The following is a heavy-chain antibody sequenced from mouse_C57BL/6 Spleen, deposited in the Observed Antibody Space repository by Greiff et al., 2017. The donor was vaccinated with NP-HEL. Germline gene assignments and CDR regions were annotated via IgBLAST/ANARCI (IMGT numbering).Heavy chain of an antibody. CDR1: GYTFTSYW. CDR3: AKRGGYLLRYFDV. Sequence: VQLQQPGAELVKPGASVKVSCKASGYTFTSYWMHWVKQRPGQGLEWIGRIHPSGSDTNYNQKFKGKATLTVDKSSSTAYMQLSSLTSEDSAVYYWAKRGGYLLRYFDVWGTGTTVTVSS. V-gene: IGHV1-74*01. D-gene: IGHD2-1*01. CDR2: IHPSGSDT. J-gene: IGHJ1*03.